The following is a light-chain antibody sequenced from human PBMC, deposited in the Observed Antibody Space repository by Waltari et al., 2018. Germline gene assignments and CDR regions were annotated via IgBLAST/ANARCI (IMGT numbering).Light chain of an antibody. CDR3: ASWDDGLNGWV. CDR2: YNN. V-gene: IGLV1-44*01. CDR1: SPNFGHTP. Sequence: QSVLTQAPSASGTPGQRVIISCSGSSPNFGHTPVNWYQKVPGTAPKLLIFYNNERPSGVPDRLSGSKSGTSASLAISGLQSEDEADYYCASWDDGLNGWVFGGGTRLTVL. J-gene: IGLJ3*02.